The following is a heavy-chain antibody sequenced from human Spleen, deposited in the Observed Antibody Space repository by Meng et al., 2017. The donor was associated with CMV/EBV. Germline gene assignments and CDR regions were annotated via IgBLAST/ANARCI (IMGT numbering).Heavy chain of an antibody. CDR3: AKIREDYQKPGVYFDS. CDR1: GFSFSHYA. V-gene: IGHV3-30*02. J-gene: IGHJ4*02. Sequence: GESLKISCGASGFSFSHYAMHWVRQAPGKGLEWVGFTRFDQSNRQYADSVKGRFTISRDNSKNTLYLQMNSLTFGDTAVYYCAKIREDYQKPGVYFDSWGQGTLVTV. D-gene: IGHD2-15*01. CDR2: TRFDQSNR.